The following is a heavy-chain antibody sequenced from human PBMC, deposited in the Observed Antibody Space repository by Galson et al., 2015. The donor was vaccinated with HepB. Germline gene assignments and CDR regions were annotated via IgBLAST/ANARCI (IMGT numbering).Heavy chain of an antibody. V-gene: IGHV1-69*13. CDR2: IIPIFGTA. CDR3: ARDRQQLIREYAFDI. CDR1: GGTFSSYA. D-gene: IGHD6-13*01. J-gene: IGHJ3*02. Sequence: SVKVSCKASGGTFSSYAISWVRQAPGQGLEWMGGIIPIFGTANYAQKFQGRVTITADESTSTAYMELSSLRSEDTAVYYCARDRQQLIREYAFDIWGQGTMVTVSS.